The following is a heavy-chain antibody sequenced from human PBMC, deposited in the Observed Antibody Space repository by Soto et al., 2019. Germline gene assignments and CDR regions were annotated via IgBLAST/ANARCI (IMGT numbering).Heavy chain of an antibody. J-gene: IGHJ6*02. CDR2: INPNSGGT. Sequence: ASVKISCTASGYTFTGYYMHRVRQAPGQGLEWMGWINPNSGGTNYAQKFQGWVTMTRDTSIRTAYMVLRRLRAVDTAVYYCARDFGAYVGTPRYYYGMDVWGQGTTVTVSS. V-gene: IGHV1-2*04. CDR3: ARDFGAYVGTPRYYYGMDV. D-gene: IGHD1-1*01. CDR1: GYTFTGYY.